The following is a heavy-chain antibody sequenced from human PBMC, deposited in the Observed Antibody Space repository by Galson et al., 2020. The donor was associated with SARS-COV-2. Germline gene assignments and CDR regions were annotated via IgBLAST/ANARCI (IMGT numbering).Heavy chain of an antibody. J-gene: IGHJ3*02. V-gene: IGHV5-51*01. Sequence: MPGKGLEWMGIIYPGDSDTRYSPSFQGQVTISADKSISTAYLQWSSLKASDTAMYYCARHRLYGGNPHDAFDIWGQGTMVTVSS. D-gene: IGHD4-17*01. CDR2: IYPGDSDT. CDR3: ARHRLYGGNPHDAFDI.